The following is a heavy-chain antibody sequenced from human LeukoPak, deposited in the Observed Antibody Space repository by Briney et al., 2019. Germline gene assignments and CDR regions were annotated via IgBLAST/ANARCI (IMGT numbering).Heavy chain of an antibody. CDR1: GGSISSSSYY. CDR2: IYYSGST. D-gene: IGHD5-12*01. Sequence: SETLSLTCTVSGGSISSSSYYWGWIRQPPGKGLEWIGSIYYSGSTYYNPSLKSRVTISVDTSKNQFSLNLTSVTAADTAVYYCAGSGYDEGDYWGQGTLVTVSS. J-gene: IGHJ4*02. CDR3: AGSGYDEGDY. V-gene: IGHV4-39*07.